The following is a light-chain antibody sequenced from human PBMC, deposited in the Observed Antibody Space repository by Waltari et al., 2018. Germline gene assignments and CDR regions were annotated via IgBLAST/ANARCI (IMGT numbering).Light chain of an antibody. J-gene: IGKJ2*03. V-gene: IGKV2-40*01. CDR1: QSLFDSKHGDTY. Sequence: DIVMTQPPLSLPVPLGDPASISCRSSQSLFDSKHGDTYLEWHLQKPGQSPQLLIYEVSKRASGVPDRFSGSGSDTDFTLTINRVEADDVGIYYCMQAQEFPYSFGQGTKVEIK. CDR3: MQAQEFPYS. CDR2: EVS.